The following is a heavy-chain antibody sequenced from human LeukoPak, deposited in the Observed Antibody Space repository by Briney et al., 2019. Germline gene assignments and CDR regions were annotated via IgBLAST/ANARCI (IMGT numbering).Heavy chain of an antibody. CDR2: ISGNGYNT. D-gene: IGHD3-10*01. V-gene: IGHV3-23*01. CDR3: AKGVRLRFAFYFDY. CDR1: GFTLGSYA. J-gene: IGHJ4*02. Sequence: PGGSLRLSCAGSGFTLGSYAMSWVRQAPGKGLEWVSAISGNGYNTYYADSVKGRFTISSESSGNTLYLQMHNLRDEDTAVYYCAKGVRLRFAFYFDYWGQGTLVTVSS.